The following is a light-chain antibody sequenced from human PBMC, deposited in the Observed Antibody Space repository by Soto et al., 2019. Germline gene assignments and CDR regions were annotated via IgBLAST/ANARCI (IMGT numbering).Light chain of an antibody. V-gene: IGLV3-9*01. Sequence: ELTQPLSVSVALGQTARITCGGNNIGSKNVHWYQQKPGQAPVLVIYRDSNRPSGIPERFSGSNSGNTATLTISRAQAGDEADYYCQVWDSSTVFGGGTKLTVL. J-gene: IGLJ2*01. CDR3: QVWDSSTV. CDR1: NIGSKN. CDR2: RDS.